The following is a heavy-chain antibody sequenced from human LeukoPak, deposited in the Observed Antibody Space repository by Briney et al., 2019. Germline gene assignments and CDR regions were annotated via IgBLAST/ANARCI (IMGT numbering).Heavy chain of an antibody. J-gene: IGHJ5*02. V-gene: IGHV4-39*01. D-gene: IGHD6-19*01. CDR2: IYYSGGT. CDR3: ARHKVLRAVAGTLAHWFDP. CDR1: GGSISSSSYY. Sequence: SETLSLTCTVSGGSISSSSYYWGWIRQPPGKGLEWIGSIYYSGGTYYNPSLKSRVTISVDTSKNQFSLKLSSVTAADTAVYYCARHKVLRAVAGTLAHWFDPWGQGTLVTVFS.